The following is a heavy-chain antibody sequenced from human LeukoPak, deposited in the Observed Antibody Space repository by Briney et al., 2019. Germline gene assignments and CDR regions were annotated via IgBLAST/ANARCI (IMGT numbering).Heavy chain of an antibody. CDR3: AKVGSAVRGVIIGVDY. CDR1: GFTFSSYG. Sequence: PGRSLRLSCTVSGFTFSSYGMHWVRQAPGKGLEWVAVISYDGSNKYHADSVKGRFTISRDNSKNTLYLQMNSLRAEDTAVYYCAKVGSAVRGVIIGVDYWGQGTLVTVSS. D-gene: IGHD3-10*01. J-gene: IGHJ4*02. V-gene: IGHV3-30*18. CDR2: ISYDGSNK.